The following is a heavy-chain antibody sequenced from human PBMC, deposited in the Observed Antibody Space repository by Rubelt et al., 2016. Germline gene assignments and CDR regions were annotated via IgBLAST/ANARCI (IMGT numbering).Heavy chain of an antibody. CDR1: GGSISSSSYF. CDR2: VYYTGTT. J-gene: IGHJ4*02. CDR3: SVLPDFDY. V-gene: IGHV4-39*01. Sequence: QLQLQESGPGLVKPSETLTLTCTVSGGSISSSSYFWGWIRQPPGKGLEWIGTVYYTGTTSYNPSLKSRVTMSIDTSKNQFSLSLNSGTAADTAVYYCSVLPDFDYWGQGTLVTVSS. D-gene: IGHD4/OR15-4a*01.